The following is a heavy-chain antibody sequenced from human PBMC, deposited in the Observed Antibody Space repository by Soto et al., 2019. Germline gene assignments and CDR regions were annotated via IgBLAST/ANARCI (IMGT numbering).Heavy chain of an antibody. Sequence: HPGGSLRLSCAASGFTFDDYTMHWVRQAPGKGLEWVSLISWDGGSTYYADSVKGRFTISRDNSKNSLYLQMNSLRTEDTALYYCAKDMGSYGYWNNWFDPWGQGTLVTVSS. V-gene: IGHV3-43*01. CDR3: AKDMGSYGYWNNWFDP. D-gene: IGHD5-18*01. J-gene: IGHJ5*02. CDR2: ISWDGGST. CDR1: GFTFDDYT.